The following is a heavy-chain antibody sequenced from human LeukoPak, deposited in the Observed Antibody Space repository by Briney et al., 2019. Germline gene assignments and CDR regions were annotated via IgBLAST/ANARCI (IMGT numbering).Heavy chain of an antibody. V-gene: IGHV3-66*01. Sequence: QPGGSLRLPCVASGIDVSTDYITWVRQAPGKGLEWVSIIYSEGTTYYADSVKGRFSISRDISKNTVTLQMSSLRAEDTAVYYCARDRFNGMDVWGQGTTVTVSS. J-gene: IGHJ6*02. CDR1: GIDVSTDY. CDR3: ARDRFNGMDV. CDR2: IYSEGTT. D-gene: IGHD3-3*01.